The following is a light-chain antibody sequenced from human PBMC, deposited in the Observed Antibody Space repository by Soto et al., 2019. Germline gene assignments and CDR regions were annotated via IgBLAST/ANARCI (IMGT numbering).Light chain of an antibody. CDR2: DVS. J-gene: IGLJ2*01. Sequence: QSALTQPASVSGSPGQSITISCTRTSSDVGGYNYVSWYQQHPGKAPKLMIYDVSNRPSGVSNRFSGSKSGNTASLTISGRQAEDAADYYCSSYTSSSTVVFGGGTKLTVL. V-gene: IGLV2-14*01. CDR1: SSDVGGYNY. CDR3: SSYTSSSTVV.